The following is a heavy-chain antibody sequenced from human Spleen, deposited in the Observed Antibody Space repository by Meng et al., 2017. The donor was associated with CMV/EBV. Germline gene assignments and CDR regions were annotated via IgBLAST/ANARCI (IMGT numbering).Heavy chain of an antibody. CDR1: GYTFSTYD. CDR2: ISSSNYNT. V-gene: IGHV1-18*04. J-gene: IGHJ5*02. D-gene: IGHD3-9*01. Sequence: QVQLVQSGAEVKKPGASVKVSCKASGYTFSTYDVTWVRQAPGQGLEWMGWISSSNYNTKYAQKFQDRVTMTTDTSTSTAYMELRSLRSDDTAVYYCAREYDILTRGWFDPWGQGTLVTVSS. CDR3: AREYDILTRGWFDP.